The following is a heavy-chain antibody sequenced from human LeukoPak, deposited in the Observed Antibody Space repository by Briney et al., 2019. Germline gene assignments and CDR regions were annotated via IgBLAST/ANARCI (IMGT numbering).Heavy chain of an antibody. CDR1: GFTFDDYT. CDR2: IIWDGGST. V-gene: IGHV3-43*01. Sequence: RGSLRPSCAASGFTFDDYTMHWVRQAPGKGLEWVSLIIWDGGSTYYADSVKGRFTISRDNSKNSLYLQMNSLRTEDTALYYCALDYYDSSGYKGAFDIWGQGTMVTVSS. J-gene: IGHJ3*02. CDR3: ALDYYDSSGYKGAFDI. D-gene: IGHD3-22*01.